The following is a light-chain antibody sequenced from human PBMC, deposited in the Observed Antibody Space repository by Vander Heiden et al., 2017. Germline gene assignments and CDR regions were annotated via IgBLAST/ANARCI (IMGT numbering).Light chain of an antibody. J-gene: IGLJ2*01. Sequence: QSALTQPPSVSGAPGPRVTISCTGRGSNIGAGYDVHWYQQVPRTAPKLLIYGNTNRPSGVPDRFSGSKSGTSASLAITGLQAEDEADYYCQSYDSGLTGYVVFGGGTKLTVL. CDR2: GNT. CDR3: QSYDSGLTGYVV. CDR1: GSNIGAGYD. V-gene: IGLV1-40*01.